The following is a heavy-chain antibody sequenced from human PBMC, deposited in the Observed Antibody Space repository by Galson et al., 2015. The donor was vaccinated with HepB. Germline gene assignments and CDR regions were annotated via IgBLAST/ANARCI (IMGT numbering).Heavy chain of an antibody. Sequence: SLRLSCAASGFTFSSYWMHWVRHSPGKGLVCVSRIDPDGSSTSYADSVKGRFTISRDNAKNTLYLQMNSLRAEDTAVYYCARVRITARGEDSWGQGTLVTVSS. CDR1: GFTFSSYW. V-gene: IGHV3-74*01. D-gene: IGHD6-6*01. J-gene: IGHJ4*02. CDR2: IDPDGSST. CDR3: ARVRITARGEDS.